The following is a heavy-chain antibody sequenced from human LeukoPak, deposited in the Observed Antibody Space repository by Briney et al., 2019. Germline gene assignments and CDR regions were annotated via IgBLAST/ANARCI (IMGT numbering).Heavy chain of an antibody. Sequence: SETLSLTCTVSGGSISSHYWSWIRQPPGKGLEWIGYIYYSGSTNDNPSLKSRVTISVDTSKNQFSLKLSSVTAADTAVYYCAREPRRDGYADYWGQGTLVTVSS. V-gene: IGHV4-59*11. D-gene: IGHD5-24*01. J-gene: IGHJ4*02. CDR3: AREPRRDGYADY. CDR2: IYYSGST. CDR1: GGSISSHY.